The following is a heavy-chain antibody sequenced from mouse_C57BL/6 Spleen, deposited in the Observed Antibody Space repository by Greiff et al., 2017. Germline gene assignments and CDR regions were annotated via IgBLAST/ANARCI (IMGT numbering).Heavy chain of an antibody. CDR1: GFTFSDYY. CDR3: AKRGYDYSYAMDY. V-gene: IGHV5-12*01. Sequence: EVQGVESGGGLVQPGGSLKLSCAASGFTFSDYYMYWVRQTPEKRLEWVAYISNGGGSTYYPDTVKGRFTISRDNAKNTLYLQMSRLKSEDTAMYYCAKRGYDYSYAMDYWGQGTSVTVSS. CDR2: ISNGGGST. J-gene: IGHJ4*01. D-gene: IGHD2-4*01.